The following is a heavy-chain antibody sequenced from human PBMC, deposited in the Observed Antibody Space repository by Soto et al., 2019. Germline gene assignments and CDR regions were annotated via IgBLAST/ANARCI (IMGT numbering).Heavy chain of an antibody. CDR1: GYSFTTYW. D-gene: IGHD3-16*01. CDR2: IDPTDSYT. J-gene: IGHJ4*02. Sequence: PGESLKISCQASGYSFTTYWISWVRQMPGKGLECMGRIDPTDSYTDYGPSFEGHVTMSVDRSINTASMELRSLRSDDTAVYYCARAGWGDFVYYFDYWGQGTLVTVSS. CDR3: ARAGWGDFVYYFDY. V-gene: IGHV5-10-1*01.